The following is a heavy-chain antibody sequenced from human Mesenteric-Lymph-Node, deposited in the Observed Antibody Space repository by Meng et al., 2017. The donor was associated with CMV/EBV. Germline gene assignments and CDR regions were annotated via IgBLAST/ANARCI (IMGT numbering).Heavy chain of an antibody. D-gene: IGHD3-10*01. Sequence: VSGGSDSNGDHSWSWVRQPTGRGLELLGYIFYTGSTYYNPSLKGRVTMSMDRSKNQFSLKLTSVTAADTAVYYCANDYGSGSYRFDYWGQGTLVTVSS. J-gene: IGHJ4*02. CDR3: ANDYGSGSYRFDY. CDR2: IFYTGST. CDR1: GGSDSNGDHS. V-gene: IGHV4-30-2*01.